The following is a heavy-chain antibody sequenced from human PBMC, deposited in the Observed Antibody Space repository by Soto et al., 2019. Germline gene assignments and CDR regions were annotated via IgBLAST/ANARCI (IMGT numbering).Heavy chain of an antibody. CDR1: GGSIRSGGYY. CDR2: IYYSGSS. CDR3: ARGDPERGYSGGFDY. Sequence: QVQLQESGPGLVKPSQTLSLTCTVSGGSIRSGGYYWSWIRQHPGKGLEWIGHIYYSGSSYHNPSPHTNPSLKSRVTISVDTSKKQFSLRLTSVTAADAAVYYCARGDPERGYSGGFDYWGQGTLVAVSS. J-gene: IGHJ4*02. V-gene: IGHV4-31*03. D-gene: IGHD5-12*01.